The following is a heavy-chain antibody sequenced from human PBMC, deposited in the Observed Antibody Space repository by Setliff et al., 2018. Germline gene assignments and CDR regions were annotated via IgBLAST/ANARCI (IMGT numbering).Heavy chain of an antibody. CDR1: GFTFVNYW. CDR3: AKVQVPAATLVANYYYGMDV. CDR2: VNSDGSST. D-gene: IGHD2-2*01. J-gene: IGHJ6*02. V-gene: IGHV3-74*01. Sequence: GGSLRLSCAASGFTFVNYWMHWVRQAPGKGLVWVSRVNSDGSSTIYADSVKGRFTISRDNAENTLYLQMNSLRAEDTAVYYCAKVQVPAATLVANYYYGMDVWGQGTTVTVSS.